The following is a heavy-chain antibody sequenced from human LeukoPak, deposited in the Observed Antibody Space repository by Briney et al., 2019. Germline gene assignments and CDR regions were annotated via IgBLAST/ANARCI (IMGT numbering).Heavy chain of an antibody. CDR2: ISAYNGNT. Sequence: GASVKVSCKASGYTFTSYGISWVRQAPGQGLEWMGWISAYNGNTNYAQKLQGRVTMTTDTSTSTAYMELRSLRSDDTAVYYCARDIRYYGSGSEEPNLDYWGQGTLVTVSS. D-gene: IGHD3-10*01. CDR1: GYTFTSYG. J-gene: IGHJ4*02. V-gene: IGHV1-18*01. CDR3: ARDIRYYGSGSEEPNLDY.